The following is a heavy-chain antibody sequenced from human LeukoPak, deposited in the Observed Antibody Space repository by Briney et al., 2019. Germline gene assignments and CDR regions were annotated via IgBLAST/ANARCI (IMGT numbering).Heavy chain of an antibody. CDR3: ARDSYAGANWFGP. CDR1: GGTFSSYA. J-gene: IGHJ5*02. Sequence: SVKVSCKASGGTFSSYAISWVRQAPGQGLEWMGGIIPIFGTANYAQKFQGRVTITTDESTSTAYMELSSLRSEDTAVYYCARDSYAGANWFGPWGQGTLVTVSS. D-gene: IGHD1-26*01. CDR2: IIPIFGTA. V-gene: IGHV1-69*05.